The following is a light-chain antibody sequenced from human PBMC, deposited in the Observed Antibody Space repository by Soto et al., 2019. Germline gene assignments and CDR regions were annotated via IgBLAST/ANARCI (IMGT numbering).Light chain of an antibody. CDR2: DVS. CDR1: NSDVGGYNY. CDR3: CSYAGSYPYV. J-gene: IGLJ1*01. V-gene: IGLV2-11*01. Sequence: QSALTQPRSVSGSPGQSVTISCTGTNSDVGGYNYVSWYQQHPGKAPKLMIYDVSKRPSGVPDRFSGSKSGNTASLTISGLQAEDEADYYCCSYAGSYPYVFGTGTQLTVL.